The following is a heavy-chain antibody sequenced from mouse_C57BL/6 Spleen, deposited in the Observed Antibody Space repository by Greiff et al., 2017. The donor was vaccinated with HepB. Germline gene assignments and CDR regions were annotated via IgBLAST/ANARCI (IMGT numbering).Heavy chain of an antibody. V-gene: IGHV3-6*01. Sequence: EVQLQESGPGLVKPSQSLSLTCSVTGYSITSGYYWNWIRQFPGNKLEWMGYISYDGSNNYNPSLKNRISITRDTSKNQFFLKLNSVTTEDTATYYCARGGLYYWYFDVWGTGTTVTVSS. CDR1: GYSITSGYY. CDR3: ARGGLYYWYFDV. CDR2: ISYDGSN. J-gene: IGHJ1*03.